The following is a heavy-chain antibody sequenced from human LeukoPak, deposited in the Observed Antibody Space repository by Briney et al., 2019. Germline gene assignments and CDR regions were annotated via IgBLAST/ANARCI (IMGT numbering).Heavy chain of an antibody. V-gene: IGHV3-23*01. J-gene: IGHJ6*03. D-gene: IGHD3-3*01. CDR1: GFTFSSYA. Sequence: GGSLRLSCAASGFTFSSYAMSWVRQAQGQGLELVSAVSGSGGSTYYADSVKGRFTISRDNSKNKLYLQMNSLRAEDTAVYYCAKEGTAWSGFYYYYYRDVWGKGTTVTVSS. CDR3: AKEGTAWSGFYYYYYRDV. CDR2: VSGSGGST.